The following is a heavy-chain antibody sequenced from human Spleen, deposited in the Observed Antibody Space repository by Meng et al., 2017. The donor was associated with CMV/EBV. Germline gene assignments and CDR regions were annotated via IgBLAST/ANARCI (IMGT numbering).Heavy chain of an antibody. V-gene: IGHV5-51*01. J-gene: IGHJ4*02. CDR2: IYPGDSDT. D-gene: IGHD3-22*01. Sequence: KVSCKVSGYSFTSYWIGWVRQMPGKGLEWMGIIYPGDSDTRYSPSFQGQVTISADKSISTAYLQWSSLKASDTAMYYCARSSSSSGYFDYWGQGTLVTVSS. CDR3: ARSSSSSGYFDY. CDR1: GYSFTSYW.